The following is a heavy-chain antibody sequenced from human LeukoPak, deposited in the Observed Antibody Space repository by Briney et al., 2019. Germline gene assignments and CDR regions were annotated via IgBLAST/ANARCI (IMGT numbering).Heavy chain of an antibody. CDR3: ARGGPYCSGGSCAVRY. CDR1: GFTFSSYW. D-gene: IGHD2-15*01. Sequence: GGSLRLSCAASGFTFSSYWMSWVRQAPGKGLEWVANIKQDGSEKYYVDSVKGRFTISRDNAKNSLYLQMNSLRAEDTAVYYCARGGPYCSGGSCAVRYRGQGTLVTVSS. J-gene: IGHJ4*02. V-gene: IGHV3-7*03. CDR2: IKQDGSEK.